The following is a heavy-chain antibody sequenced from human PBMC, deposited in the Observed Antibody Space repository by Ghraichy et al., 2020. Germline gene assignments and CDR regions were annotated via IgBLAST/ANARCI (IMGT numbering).Heavy chain of an antibody. Sequence: SETLSLTCTVSGGSISSYYWSWIRQPPGKGLEWIGYIYYSGSTNYNPSLKSRVTISVDTSKNQFSLKLSSVTAADTAVYYCALLGTTVTGDYYYGMDVWGQGTTVTVSS. CDR1: GGSISSYY. CDR3: ALLGTTVTGDYYYGMDV. CDR2: IYYSGST. V-gene: IGHV4-59*01. J-gene: IGHJ6*02. D-gene: IGHD4-11*01.